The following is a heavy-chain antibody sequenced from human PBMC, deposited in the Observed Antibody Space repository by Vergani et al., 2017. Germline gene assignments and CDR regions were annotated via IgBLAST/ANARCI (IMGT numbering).Heavy chain of an antibody. D-gene: IGHD3-10*01. CDR2: ISAYNGNT. J-gene: IGHJ5*02. Sequence: QVQLVQSGAEVKKPGASVKVSCKASGYTFTSYGISWVRQAPGQGLEWMGWISAYNGNTNYAQKLQGRVTMTTDTSTSTAYMELRSLRSDDTAVYYCARDRLGDEYGSGKNWFDPWGQGTLVTVSS. V-gene: IGHV1-18*01. CDR1: GYTFTSYG. CDR3: ARDRLGDEYGSGKNWFDP.